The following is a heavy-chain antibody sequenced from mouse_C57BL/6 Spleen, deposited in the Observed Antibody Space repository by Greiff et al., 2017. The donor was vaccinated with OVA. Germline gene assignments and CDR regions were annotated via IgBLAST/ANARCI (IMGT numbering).Heavy chain of an antibody. J-gene: IGHJ2*01. V-gene: IGHV1-76*01. CDR2: IYPGSGNT. CDR1: GYTFTDYY. Sequence: QVQLKESGAELVRPGASVKLSCKASGYTFTDYYINWVKQRPGQGLEWIARIYPGSGNTYYNEKFKGKATLTAEKSSSTAYMQLSSLTSEDSAVYFCANYDYDGFDYWGQGTTLTVSS. CDR3: ANYDYDGFDY. D-gene: IGHD2-4*01.